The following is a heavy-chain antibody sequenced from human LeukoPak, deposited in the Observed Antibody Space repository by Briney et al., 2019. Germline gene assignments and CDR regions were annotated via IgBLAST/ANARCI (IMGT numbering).Heavy chain of an antibody. J-gene: IGHJ4*02. Sequence: PSETLSLTCTVSGGSISGSSYYWGWIRQPPGKGLEWIGSIYYSGSTYYNPSLKSRVTISVDTSKNQFPLKLSSVTAADTAVYYCARDEGIAAAGTWPTFDYWGQGTLVTVSS. V-gene: IGHV4-39*02. D-gene: IGHD6-13*01. CDR1: GGSISGSSYY. CDR3: ARDEGIAAAGTWPTFDY. CDR2: IYYSGST.